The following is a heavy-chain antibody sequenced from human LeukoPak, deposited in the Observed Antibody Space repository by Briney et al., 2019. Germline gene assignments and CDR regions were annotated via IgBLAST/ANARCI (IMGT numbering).Heavy chain of an antibody. Sequence: PGGSLRLSCAASGFTFSSYGMHWVRQAPGKGLEWVAVISYDGSNKYYADSVKGRFTISRDNSKNTLYLQMNSLRAEDTAIYHCATYINWVAVDVWGQGTTVIVSS. J-gene: IGHJ6*02. CDR3: ATYINWVAVDV. CDR2: ISYDGSNK. CDR1: GFTFSSYG. D-gene: IGHD1-1*01. V-gene: IGHV3-30*03.